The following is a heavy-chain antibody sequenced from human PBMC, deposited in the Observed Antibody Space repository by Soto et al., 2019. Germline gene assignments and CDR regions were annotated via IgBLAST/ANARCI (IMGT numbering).Heavy chain of an antibody. CDR2: IYYSGST. Sequence: SETLSLTCTVSGGCSSSSSHYWGWIPQPPGKGLEWIGSIYYSGSTYYKPSLKSRVTISVDTSKNQFSLKLSSVTAADTAVYYCARPKASWFDPWGQGTLVTVSS. CDR3: ARPKASWFDP. J-gene: IGHJ5*02. V-gene: IGHV4-39*01. CDR1: GGCSSSSSHY. D-gene: IGHD5-12*01.